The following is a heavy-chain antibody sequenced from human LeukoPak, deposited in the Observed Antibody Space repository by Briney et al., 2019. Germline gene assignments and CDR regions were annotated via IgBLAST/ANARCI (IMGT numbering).Heavy chain of an antibody. CDR1: GFTVSSKY. CDR2: IYSGGST. V-gene: IGHV3-53*01. CDR3: AKTLTMILVLRGGFDY. D-gene: IGHD3-22*01. Sequence: GGSLRLSCAASGFTVSSKYMSWVRQAPGKGLEWVSVIYSGGSTYYADSVKGRFTISRDNSKNTLYLQMNSLRAEDTAVYYCAKTLTMILVLRGGFDYWGQGALVTVSS. J-gene: IGHJ4*02.